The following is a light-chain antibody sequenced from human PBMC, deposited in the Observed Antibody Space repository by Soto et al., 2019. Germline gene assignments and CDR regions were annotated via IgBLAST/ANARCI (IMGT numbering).Light chain of an antibody. CDR3: CSYADNYSYV. J-gene: IGLJ1*01. CDR2: EVS. CDR1: ASDVGGYNY. V-gene: IGLV2-11*01. Sequence: QSALTQPASVSGSPGQSITISCTGTASDVGGYNYVSWYQQHPGEAPKLVIYEVSNRPSGVPDRFSGSKSGNTASLTISGLQAEDEADYYCCSYADNYSYVFGTGTKLTVL.